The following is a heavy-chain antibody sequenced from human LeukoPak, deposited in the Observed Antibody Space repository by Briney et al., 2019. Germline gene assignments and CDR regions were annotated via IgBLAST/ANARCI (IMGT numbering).Heavy chain of an antibody. J-gene: IGHJ6*02. V-gene: IGHV3-74*01. CDR3: ARVLAAPSRVTFHYYYGMDV. CDR2: INSDGSST. Sequence: GGSLRLSCAASGFTFSSYWMHWVRQPPGKGLVWVSRINSDGSSTSYADSVKGRFTISRDNAKNTLYLQMNSLRAEDTAVYYCARVLAAPSRVTFHYYYGMDVWGQGTTVTVSS. D-gene: IGHD4-23*01. CDR1: GFTFSSYW.